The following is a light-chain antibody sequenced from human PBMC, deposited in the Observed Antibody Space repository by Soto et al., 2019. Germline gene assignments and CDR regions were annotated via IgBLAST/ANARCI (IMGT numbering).Light chain of an antibody. Sequence: DIQMTQSPSSLSASVGARVTITCRASQSISSYLNWYQQKPGKAPKLLIYAASSLQSGVPSRFRGSGSGTDFTLTIRSLQPEEFATYYCQQSYSTPTFGQGTKGDIK. CDR2: AAS. V-gene: IGKV1-39*01. CDR1: QSISSY. CDR3: QQSYSTPT. J-gene: IGKJ1*01.